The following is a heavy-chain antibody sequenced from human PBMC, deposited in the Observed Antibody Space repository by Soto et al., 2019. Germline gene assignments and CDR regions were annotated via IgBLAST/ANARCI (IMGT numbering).Heavy chain of an antibody. D-gene: IGHD2-2*01. CDR3: ARLGYCISTSCYDWFDP. J-gene: IGHJ5*02. Sequence: LSLCFTVSGGSISSHYWSWCRQPTGKGLEWIGYIYYSGSTNYNPSLKSRVTISVDTSKNQFSLKLSSVTAADTAVYYCARLGYCISTSCYDWFDPWGQGTLVTVS. V-gene: IGHV4-59*11. CDR2: IYYSGST. CDR1: GGSISSHY.